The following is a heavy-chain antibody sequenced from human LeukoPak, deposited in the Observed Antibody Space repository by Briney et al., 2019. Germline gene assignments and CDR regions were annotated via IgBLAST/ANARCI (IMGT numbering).Heavy chain of an antibody. CDR3: ARDVATRPDY. Sequence: TGGSLRLSCAASGFTFSNAWMSWVRQAPGKGLEWVGRIKSKTDGGTTDYAAPVKGRFTISRDDSKNTLYLQMNSLRPEDTAVYHCARDVATRPDYWGQGTLVTVSS. CDR1: GFTFSNAW. CDR2: IKSKTDGGTT. V-gene: IGHV3-15*01. D-gene: IGHD6-6*01. J-gene: IGHJ4*02.